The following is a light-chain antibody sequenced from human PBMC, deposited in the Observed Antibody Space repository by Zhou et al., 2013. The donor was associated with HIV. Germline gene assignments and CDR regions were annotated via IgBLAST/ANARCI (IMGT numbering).Light chain of an antibody. CDR1: QSAYNN. CDR3: QQNNDRPRT. J-gene: IGKJ2*01. V-gene: IGKV3-15*01. CDR2: GAS. Sequence: EIVMTQSPATLSVSPGERVTLSCRASQSAYNNLAWYQQRPGQAPRLLIYGASTRAAGIPARFSGSGSGTEFTLTISSMQSEDFAVYYCQQNNDRPRTFGQGTKLEIK.